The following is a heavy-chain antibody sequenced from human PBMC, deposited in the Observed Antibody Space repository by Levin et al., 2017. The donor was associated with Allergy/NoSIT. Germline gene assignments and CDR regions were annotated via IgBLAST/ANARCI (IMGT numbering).Heavy chain of an antibody. D-gene: IGHD6-13*01. CDR3: AKRPGYGYSFDI. Sequence: PSETLSLTCTVSGGSIGSTTYWWGWIRQPPGKGLEWIGTIYYNGNTFYSPSLQSRVTISVDKSKNQLSLKLGSVTAADTAVYYCAKRPGYGYSFDIWGQGTMVTVSS. CDR2: IYYNGNT. J-gene: IGHJ3*02. V-gene: IGHV4-39*01. CDR1: GGSIGSTTYW.